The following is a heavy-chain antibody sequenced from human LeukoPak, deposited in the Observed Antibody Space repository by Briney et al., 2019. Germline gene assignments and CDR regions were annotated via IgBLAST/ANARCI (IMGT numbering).Heavy chain of an antibody. CDR3: ARARPWDSSRSYYFGMDV. CDR2: ITGSGGNT. Sequence: GGSLRLSCAASGFIFSSYSMSWVRQAPGKGLEWVSVITGSGGNTYYADSVKGRFTISKDNSKNTVYLQMNSLRDEDTAVYYCARARPWDSSRSYYFGMDVWGHGTTVTVSS. J-gene: IGHJ6*02. CDR1: GFIFSSYS. V-gene: IGHV3-23*01. D-gene: IGHD3-22*01.